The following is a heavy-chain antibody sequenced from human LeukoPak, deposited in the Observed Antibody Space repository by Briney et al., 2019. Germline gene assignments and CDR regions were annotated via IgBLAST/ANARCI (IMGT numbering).Heavy chain of an antibody. CDR1: GFTFSSYR. J-gene: IGHJ4*02. Sequence: GGSLRLSCAASGFTFSSYRMSWVRQAPGKGLEWVANIKQDGSEKYYVDSVKGRFTISRDNAKNSLYLQMNSLRAEDTAVYYCARRYCSSTSCYPHFDYWGQGTLVTVSS. CDR2: IKQDGSEK. CDR3: ARRYCSSTSCYPHFDY. D-gene: IGHD2-2*01. V-gene: IGHV3-7*01.